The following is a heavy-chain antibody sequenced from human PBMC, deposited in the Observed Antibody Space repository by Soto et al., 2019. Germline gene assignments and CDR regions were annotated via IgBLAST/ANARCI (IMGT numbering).Heavy chain of an antibody. V-gene: IGHV1-69*08. CDR2: IIPILGIA. J-gene: IGHJ6*02. Sequence: QVQLVQSGAEVKKPGSSVKVSCKASGGTFSSYTISWVRQAPGQGLEWMGRIIPILGIANYAQKFQGRVTITADKSTRTAYMELSSLRSEDTAVYYCARDTVVVPAAISDYYYYGMDVWGQGTTVTVSS. CDR1: GGTFSSYT. CDR3: ARDTVVVPAAISDYYYYGMDV. D-gene: IGHD2-2*01.